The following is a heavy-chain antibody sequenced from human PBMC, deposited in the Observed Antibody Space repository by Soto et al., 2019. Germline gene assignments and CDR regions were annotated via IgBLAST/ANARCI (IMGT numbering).Heavy chain of an antibody. J-gene: IGHJ5*02. V-gene: IGHV4-30-2*01. CDR3: ARVMVVTANNFWFDP. D-gene: IGHD2-21*02. CDR2: IYPSGST. Sequence: TLSLTCAVSGGSISSGAYSWSWIRQTPGKGLEWIGYIYPSGSTYYNPSLKSRVTISVDRSKNQFSLNLSSVTAADTAVYYCARVMVVTANNFWFDPWGQGTLVTVSS. CDR1: GGSISSGAYS.